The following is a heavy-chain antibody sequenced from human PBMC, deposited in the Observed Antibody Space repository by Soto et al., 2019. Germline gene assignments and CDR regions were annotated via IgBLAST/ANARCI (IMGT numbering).Heavy chain of an antibody. D-gene: IGHD1-20*01. CDR1: GGSFSGYY. V-gene: IGHV4-34*01. Sequence: QVQLQQWGAGLLKPSETLSLTCAVYGGSFSGYYWSWIRQPPGKGLEWIGEINHSGSTNYNPSLKSRVTISVETSKNQFSLKLSSVTAADTAVYYCARGHRYLRPYYYYCYYMDVWGKGTTVTVSS. CDR3: ARGHRYLRPYYYYCYYMDV. CDR2: INHSGST. J-gene: IGHJ6*03.